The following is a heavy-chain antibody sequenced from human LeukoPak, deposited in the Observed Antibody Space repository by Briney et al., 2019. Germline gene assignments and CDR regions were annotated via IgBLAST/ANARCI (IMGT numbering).Heavy chain of an antibody. V-gene: IGHV4-31*03. CDR3: AREGHCSSTSCYIP. J-gene: IGHJ5*02. D-gene: IGHD2-2*02. CDR2: IYYSGST. CDR1: GGSISSGGYY. Sequence: PSETLSLTCTVSGGSISSGGYYWSWIRQHPGKGLEWIGYIYYSGSTYYNPSLKSRVTISVDTSKNQFSLKLSSVTAADTAVYYCAREGHCSSTSCYIPWGQGTLVTVSS.